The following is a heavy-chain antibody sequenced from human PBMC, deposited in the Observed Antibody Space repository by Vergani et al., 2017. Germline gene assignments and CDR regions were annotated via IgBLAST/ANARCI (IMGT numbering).Heavy chain of an antibody. V-gene: IGHV5-51*01. Sequence: EVQLVQSGAEVKKPGESLKISCKGSGYSFTSYWIGWVRQMPGKGLEWMGFIYPGDSDTRYSPSFQGQVTISADKSISTAYLQGSSLKASDTAMYYCARGRMEKSVVVPAAMPGDAFAIWRRGTMVTVSS. CDR2: IYPGDSDT. CDR1: GYSFTSYW. J-gene: IGHJ3*02. D-gene: IGHD2-2*01. CDR3: ARGRMEKSVVVPAAMPGDAFAI.